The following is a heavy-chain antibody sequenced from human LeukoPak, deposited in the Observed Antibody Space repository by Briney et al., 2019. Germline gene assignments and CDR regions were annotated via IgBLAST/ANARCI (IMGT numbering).Heavy chain of an antibody. D-gene: IGHD2-15*01. Sequence: GGSLRLSCAASGFTFSDYYMSWIRQAPGKGLEWVSYISNSSSYTNYADSVKGRFTISRDNAKNSLYLQMNSLRAEDTAVYYCARARYCSGGSCRGRINWFDPWGQGTLVTVSS. CDR3: ARARYCSGGSCRGRINWFDP. CDR2: ISNSSSYT. V-gene: IGHV3-11*06. CDR1: GFTFSDYY. J-gene: IGHJ5*02.